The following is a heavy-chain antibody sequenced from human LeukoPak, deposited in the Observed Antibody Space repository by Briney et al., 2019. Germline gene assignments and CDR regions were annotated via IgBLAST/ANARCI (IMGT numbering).Heavy chain of an antibody. Sequence: SETLSLTCAVYSGSFSGYYWSWIRQPPGKGLEWIGEINHSGSTNYNPSLKSRVTISVDTSKNQFSLKLSSVTAADTAVYYCARHAVDTAMAAVDYWGQGTLVTVSS. D-gene: IGHD5-18*01. V-gene: IGHV4-34*01. J-gene: IGHJ4*02. CDR3: ARHAVDTAMAAVDY. CDR2: INHSGST. CDR1: SGSFSGYY.